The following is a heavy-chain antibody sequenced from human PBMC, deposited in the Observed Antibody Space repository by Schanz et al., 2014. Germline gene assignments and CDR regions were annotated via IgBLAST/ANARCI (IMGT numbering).Heavy chain of an antibody. CDR3: AKDGRLPYYGTGSDFDY. D-gene: IGHD3-22*01. J-gene: IGHJ4*02. CDR1: GFIFSNSW. Sequence: EVQLLESGGGLVQPGGSLRLSCAASGFIFSNSWMSWVRQAPGKGLEWVANIKQDGSEKYYVDSVKGRFTISRDNAKNSLYLQMNSLTAEDTAVYYCAKDGRLPYYGTGSDFDYWGQGTLVAVSS. CDR2: IKQDGSEK. V-gene: IGHV3-7*03.